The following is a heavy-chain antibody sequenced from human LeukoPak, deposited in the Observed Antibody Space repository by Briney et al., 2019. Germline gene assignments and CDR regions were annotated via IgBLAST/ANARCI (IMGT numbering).Heavy chain of an antibody. CDR2: IIPIFGTA. Sequence: ASVKVSCKASGGTFSSYAISWVRQAPGQGLEWMGGIIPIFGTANYAQKFQGRVTITADKSTSTAYMELSSLRSEDTAVYYCARDLDYGDYTYGYWGQGTQVTVSS. CDR3: ARDLDYGDYTYGY. D-gene: IGHD4-17*01. CDR1: GGTFSSYA. J-gene: IGHJ4*02. V-gene: IGHV1-69*06.